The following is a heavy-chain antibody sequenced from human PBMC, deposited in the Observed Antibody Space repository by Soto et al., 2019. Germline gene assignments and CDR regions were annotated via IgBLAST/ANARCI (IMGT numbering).Heavy chain of an antibody. Sequence: PSETLSITCTGSGASISSYYGMWIRQPPGKGLEWIEYIYYIVITNYNPSLRRRVTLSVDTSKNKFSLKLSSVTAADKAVYSCARDQRGYRYGGFEYWGQRTLVTVSS. V-gene: IGHV4-59*01. CDR2: IYYIVIT. CDR3: ARDQRGYRYGGFEY. J-gene: IGHJ4*02. CDR1: GASISSYY. D-gene: IGHD5-18*01.